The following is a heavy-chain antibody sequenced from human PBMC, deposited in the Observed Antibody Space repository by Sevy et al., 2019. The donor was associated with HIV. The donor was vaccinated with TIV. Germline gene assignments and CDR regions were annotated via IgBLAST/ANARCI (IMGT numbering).Heavy chain of an antibody. V-gene: IGHV3-23*01. CDR2: ISGSGGST. Sequence: GGSLRLSCAASGFTFSSYAMSWVRQAPGKGLEWVSVISGSGGSTYYAYSVKGQCTISRDNSKNTLYLQMNSLRAEDTAVYYCAKNFRGIAAANFDYWGQGTLVTVSS. J-gene: IGHJ4*02. CDR1: GFTFSSYA. CDR3: AKNFRGIAAANFDY. D-gene: IGHD6-13*01.